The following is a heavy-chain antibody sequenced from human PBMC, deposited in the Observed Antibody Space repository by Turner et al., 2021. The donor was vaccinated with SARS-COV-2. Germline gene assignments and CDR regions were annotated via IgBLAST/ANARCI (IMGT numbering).Heavy chain of an antibody. CDR1: GYTLTELS. J-gene: IGHJ5*02. CDR3: ATAPQIAAAGRWFDP. CDR2: FDAEDGET. D-gene: IGHD6-13*01. V-gene: IGHV1-24*01. Sequence: QVPLVQSGAEVKKPGASVKVPCKVSGYTLTELSMHWVRQAPGTGLEWMGGFDAEDGETIYAQKFQGRVTMTEDTSTDTDYMELSSLRSEDTAVYYCATAPQIAAAGRWFDPWGQGTLVTVSS.